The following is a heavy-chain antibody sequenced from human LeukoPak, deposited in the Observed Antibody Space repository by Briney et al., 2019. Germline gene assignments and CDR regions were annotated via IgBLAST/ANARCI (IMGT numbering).Heavy chain of an antibody. CDR3: ARDPYSGTYSDYYYYYMDV. CDR1: GFTFSSYV. Sequence: PGGSLRLSCAASGFTFSSYVMHWVRQAPGKGLEWVAFIRYDGSNKYYADSVKGRFTISRDNAKNSLFLQLNSLRAEDTAVYYCARDPYSGTYSDYYYYYMDVWGKGTTVTVSS. J-gene: IGHJ6*03. CDR2: IRYDGSNK. V-gene: IGHV3-30*02. D-gene: IGHD1-26*01.